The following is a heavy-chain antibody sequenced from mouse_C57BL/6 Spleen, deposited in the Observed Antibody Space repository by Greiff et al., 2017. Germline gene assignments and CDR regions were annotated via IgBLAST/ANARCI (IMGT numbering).Heavy chain of an antibody. CDR1: EYEFPSHD. CDR3: AGHGGSLTGAMDY. Sequence: EVKVVESGGGLVQPGESLKLSCESNEYEFPSHDMSWVRKTPEKRLELVAAINSDGGSTYYPDTMERRFIISRDNTKKTLYLQMSSLRTDDAALYYCAGHGGSLTGAMDYWGQGTSVTVSS. J-gene: IGHJ4*01. V-gene: IGHV5-2*01. CDR2: INSDGGST.